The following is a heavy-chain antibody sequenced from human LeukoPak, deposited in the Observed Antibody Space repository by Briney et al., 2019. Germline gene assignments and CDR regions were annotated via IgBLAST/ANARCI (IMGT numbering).Heavy chain of an antibody. Sequence: PSETLSLTCTVSGGSISSSSYYWGWIRQPPGKGLEWIGSIYYSGSTYYNPSLKSRVTISVDTSKNQFSLNLSSVTAADTAVYYCARDGRWLRFLGGQGTLVTVSS. D-gene: IGHD5-24*01. CDR3: ARDGRWLRFL. CDR1: GGSISSSSYY. CDR2: IYYSGST. V-gene: IGHV4-39*07. J-gene: IGHJ4*02.